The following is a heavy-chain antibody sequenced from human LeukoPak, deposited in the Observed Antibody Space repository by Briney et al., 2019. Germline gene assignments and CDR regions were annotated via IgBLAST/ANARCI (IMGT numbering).Heavy chain of an antibody. CDR3: ARPLSGSYADFDY. CDR2: INPNSGVT. V-gene: IGHV1-2*02. J-gene: IGHJ4*02. D-gene: IGHD1-26*01. Sequence: ASVKVSCKASGYTFTAYYIHWVRQAPGLGLEWMGWINPNSGVTKSAQRFQGRVTMTSDTSITTAYMELSRLRSDDTAVYYCARPLSGSYADFDYWGQGTLVTVSS. CDR1: GYTFTAYY.